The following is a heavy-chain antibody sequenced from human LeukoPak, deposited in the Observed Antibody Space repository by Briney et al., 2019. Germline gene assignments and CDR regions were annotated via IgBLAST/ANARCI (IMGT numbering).Heavy chain of an antibody. V-gene: IGHV3-7*01. J-gene: IGHJ4*02. CDR3: ARDKYYDRFFDS. CDR1: GFTFSTYS. Sequence: GGSLRLSCAVSGFTFSTYSGHWVRRAPGKGLEWVANIKEEGREKYYVHSVKGRFTISRDSAKNSLSLEMNSLRAEDTAVYYCARDKYYDRFFDSWGQGTLVTVSS. D-gene: IGHD3-22*01. CDR2: IKEEGREK.